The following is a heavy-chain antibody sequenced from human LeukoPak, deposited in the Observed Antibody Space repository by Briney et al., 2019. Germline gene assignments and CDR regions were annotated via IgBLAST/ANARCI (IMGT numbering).Heavy chain of an antibody. V-gene: IGHV4-59*01. CDR2: IYYSGIT. CDR1: GGFINPYY. Sequence: SETLSLTCTVSGGFINPYYWSWIRQSPGKGLEWIGYIYYSGITDYNPSLKSRVTMSIDTSKKQFSLKLTSVTAADTAVYLCARGGNHYYYYMDVWGKGTRVTVSS. D-gene: IGHD4-23*01. CDR3: ARGGNHYYYYMDV. J-gene: IGHJ6*03.